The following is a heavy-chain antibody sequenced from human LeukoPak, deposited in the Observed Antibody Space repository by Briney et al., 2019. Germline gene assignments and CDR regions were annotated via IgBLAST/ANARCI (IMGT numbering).Heavy chain of an antibody. CDR2: IYHSGST. J-gene: IGHJ3*02. D-gene: IGHD3-10*01. CDR3: ARGGGANDAFDI. CDR1: GGSISSGGYY. V-gene: IGHV4-30-2*01. Sequence: SETLSLTCTVSGGSISSGGYYWSWIRQPPGKGLEWIGYIYHSGSTYYNPSLKSRVTISVDRSKNQFSLKLSSVTAADTAVYYCARGGGANDAFDIRGQGTMVTVSS.